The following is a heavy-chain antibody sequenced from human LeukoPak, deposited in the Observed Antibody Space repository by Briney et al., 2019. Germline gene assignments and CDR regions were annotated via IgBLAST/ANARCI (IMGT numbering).Heavy chain of an antibody. D-gene: IGHD3-22*01. V-gene: IGHV1-24*01. Sequence: ASVKVSCKVSGYTLTELSMHWVRQAPGKGLEWMGGFDPEDGETIYAQKFQGRVTMTEDTSTDTAYMELSSLRSEDTAVYYCATVLYGSSGYPEYYFDYWGQGTLVTVSS. CDR3: ATVLYGSSGYPEYYFDY. J-gene: IGHJ4*02. CDR2: FDPEDGET. CDR1: GYTLTELS.